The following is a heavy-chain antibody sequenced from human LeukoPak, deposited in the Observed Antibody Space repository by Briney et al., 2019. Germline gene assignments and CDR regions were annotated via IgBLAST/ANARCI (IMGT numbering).Heavy chain of an antibody. CDR3: ARSRTITMGRGAIILKGFDP. J-gene: IGHJ5*02. CDR1: AGSFSGYY. V-gene: IGHV4-34*01. CDR2: INHSGST. D-gene: IGHD3-10*01. Sequence: SETLSLTCAVYAGSFSGYYWSWIRQPPGKGLEWIGEINHSGSTNYNPSLKSRVTISVDTSKNQFSLKLSSVTAADTAVYYCARSRTITMGRGAIILKGFDPWGQGTLVTVSS.